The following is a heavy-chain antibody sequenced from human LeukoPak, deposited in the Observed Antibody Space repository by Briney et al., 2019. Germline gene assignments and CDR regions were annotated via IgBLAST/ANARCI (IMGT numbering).Heavy chain of an antibody. J-gene: IGHJ5*02. V-gene: IGHV3-64D*06. CDR2: VSSNGGST. CDR1: GFTFSSYA. CDR3: VKDGRPVVGGYDPNWFDP. D-gene: IGHD5-12*01. Sequence: PGGSLRLSCSASGFTFSSYAMHWVRQAPGKGLEYVSAVSSNGGSTYYADSVKGRFTISGDNSKNTLYLQMSSLRAEDTAVYYCVKDGRPVVGGYDPNWFDPWGQGTLVTVSS.